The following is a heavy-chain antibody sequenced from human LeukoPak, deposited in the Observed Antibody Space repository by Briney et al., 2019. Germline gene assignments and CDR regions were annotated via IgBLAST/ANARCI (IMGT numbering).Heavy chain of an antibody. D-gene: IGHD2-15*01. J-gene: IGHJ4*02. V-gene: IGHV3-23*01. CDR2: ISGSGGST. CDR3: AKDQLNRFCSGGSCSITHDS. CDR1: GFTFSSYA. Sequence: GGSLRLSCAASGFTFSSYAMSWVRQAPGKGLEWVSAISGSGGSTYYADSVKGRFTISRDNSKNTLYLQMNSLRAEDTAIYYCAKDQLNRFCSGGSCSITHDSWGQGTLVTVSS.